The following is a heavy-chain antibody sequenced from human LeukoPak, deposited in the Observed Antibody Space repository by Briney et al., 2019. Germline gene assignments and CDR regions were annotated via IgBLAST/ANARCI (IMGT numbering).Heavy chain of an antibody. CDR2: IIPILGIA. CDR3: ARVRPNNARIAVAGTLIDY. CDR1: GGTFSSYA. D-gene: IGHD6-19*01. V-gene: IGHV1-69*04. J-gene: IGHJ4*02. Sequence: GASVKVSCKASGGTFSSYAISWVRQAPGQGLEWMGRIIPILGIANYAQKFQGRVTITADKSTSTAYMELSSLRSEDTAVYYCARVRPNNARIAVAGTLIDYWGQGTLVTVSS.